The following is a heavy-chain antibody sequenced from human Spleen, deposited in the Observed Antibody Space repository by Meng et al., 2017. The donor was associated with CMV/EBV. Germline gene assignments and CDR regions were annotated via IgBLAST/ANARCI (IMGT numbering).Heavy chain of an antibody. J-gene: IGHJ3*02. CDR1: GFTFNSYA. Sequence: GGSLRLSCAASGFTFNSYAMSWVRQTPGKGLEWVSAISGSGGGGGTYYADSVKGRCTISRDNSKNTLYLQMNSLRAEDTAVYYCARDRVEYSSSSGAFDIWGQGTMVTVSS. D-gene: IGHD6-6*01. CDR3: ARDRVEYSSSSGAFDI. V-gene: IGHV3-23*01. CDR2: ISGSGGGGGT.